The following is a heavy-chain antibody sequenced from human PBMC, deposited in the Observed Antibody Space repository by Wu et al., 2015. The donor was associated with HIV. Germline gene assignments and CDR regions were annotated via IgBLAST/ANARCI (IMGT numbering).Heavy chain of an antibody. CDR2: ISGNNGYT. J-gene: IGHJ2*01. D-gene: IGHD2-2*01. CDR3: ARVLFEHQLLNEGRYWYFDL. Sequence: QVHLVQSEAEVKKPGASMKVSCKTSGYTFTSYGINWVRQAPGQGLEWMGWISGNNGYTNYAQKFQGRVTMTTDTSTSTASLELRSLRSDDTAVYYCARVLFEHQLLNEGRYWYFDLWGRGTLVTVSS. CDR1: GYTFTSYG. V-gene: IGHV1-18*01.